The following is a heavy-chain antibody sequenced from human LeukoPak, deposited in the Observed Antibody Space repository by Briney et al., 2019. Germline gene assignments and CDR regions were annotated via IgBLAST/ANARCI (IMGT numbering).Heavy chain of an antibody. CDR3: ARPGGPDYYYYMDV. V-gene: IGHV1-2*02. CDR2: INPNSGGT. CDR1: GYTFTGYY. D-gene: IGHD3-16*01. J-gene: IGHJ6*03. Sequence: ASVKVSCKASGYTFTGYYMHWVRQAPGQGLEWMGWINPNSGGTNYAQKFQGRVTMTRDTSISTAYMELSRLRSDDTAVYYCARPGGPDYYYYMDVWGKGTTVTISS.